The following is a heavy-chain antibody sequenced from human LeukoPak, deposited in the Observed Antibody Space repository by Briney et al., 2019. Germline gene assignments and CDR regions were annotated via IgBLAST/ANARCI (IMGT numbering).Heavy chain of an antibody. CDR2: INPDNGDT. CDR1: GYTFTSYG. J-gene: IGHJ4*02. V-gene: IGHV1-18*03. Sequence: RASVKVSCKASGYTFTSYGISWVRQAPRQGLEWVGRINPDNGDTTYSQEFQGRVTITRDTSSSTAYMELRSLRSEDMAVYYCTLYNYWGQGTLVTVSS. CDR3: TLYNY. D-gene: IGHD1-14*01.